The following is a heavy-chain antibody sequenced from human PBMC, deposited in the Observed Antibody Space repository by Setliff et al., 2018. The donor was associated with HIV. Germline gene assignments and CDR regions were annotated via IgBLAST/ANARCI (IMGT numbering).Heavy chain of an antibody. CDR2: ISSSSSYK. V-gene: IGHV3-21*01. CDR1: GFTFSSYS. J-gene: IGHJ5*02. Sequence: PGGSLRLSCAASGFTFSSYSMNWVRQAPGKGLEWVSSISSSSSYKYYADSVKGRFTISRDNAKNSLYLQMNSLRAEDTAVYYCARDAFTMVRGVIGWFDPWGQGTLVTSPQ. CDR3: ARDAFTMVRGVIGWFDP. D-gene: IGHD3-10*01.